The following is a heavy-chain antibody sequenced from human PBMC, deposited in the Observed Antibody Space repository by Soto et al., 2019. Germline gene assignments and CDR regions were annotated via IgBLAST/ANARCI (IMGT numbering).Heavy chain of an antibody. Sequence: QVQLVQSGAEVKKPGSSVKVSCKASGGTFSSYAISWVRQAPGQGLEWMGGIIPIFGTAHYAQQFQGRVTITADESTSTAYMELSSLRSEDTAVYYCARGIVVVTAPYSGAFDIWGQGTMVTVSS. D-gene: IGHD2-21*02. V-gene: IGHV1-69*01. CDR1: GGTFSSYA. CDR2: IIPIFGTA. CDR3: ARGIVVVTAPYSGAFDI. J-gene: IGHJ3*02.